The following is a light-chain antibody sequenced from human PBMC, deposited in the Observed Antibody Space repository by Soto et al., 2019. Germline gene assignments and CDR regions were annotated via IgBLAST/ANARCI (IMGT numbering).Light chain of an antibody. CDR1: SSDVGSYNL. Sequence: QSALTQPASVSGSPGQSITISCTGTSSDVGSYNLVSWYQQHPGKASKLMIYEVSKRPSGVSNRFSGSKSGNTASLTISGLQAEDEADYYCCSYAGSSTYVFGTGTKLTVL. V-gene: IGLV2-23*02. CDR3: CSYAGSSTYV. CDR2: EVS. J-gene: IGLJ1*01.